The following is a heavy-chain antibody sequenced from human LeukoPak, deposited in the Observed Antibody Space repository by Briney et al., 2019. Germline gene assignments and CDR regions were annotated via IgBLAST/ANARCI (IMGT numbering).Heavy chain of an antibody. CDR2: INPNSGGT. CDR3: ARDSSQVDYDILTGYYLFEEPTNPGY. V-gene: IGHV1-2*02. D-gene: IGHD3-9*01. CDR1: GYSSTNYG. J-gene: IGHJ4*02. Sequence: ASVKVSCKASGYSSTNYGISWVRQAPGQGLEWMGWINPNSGGTNYAQKFQGRVTMTRDTSISTAYMELSRLRSDDTAVYYCARDSSQVDYDILTGYYLFEEPTNPGYWGQGTLVTVSS.